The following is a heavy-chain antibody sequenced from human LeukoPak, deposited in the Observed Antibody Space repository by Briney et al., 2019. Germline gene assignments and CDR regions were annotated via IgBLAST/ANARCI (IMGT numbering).Heavy chain of an antibody. Sequence: GGSLRLSCAASGFTFGNYGMSWVRQAPGKGLEWVSGINWNGGSTGYADSVEGRFTISRDNAKNSQYLQMNSLRVEDTALYCCARAQTYGDSRLLLDYWGQGTLVTVSS. CDR2: INWNGGST. V-gene: IGHV3-20*04. J-gene: IGHJ4*02. CDR3: ARAQTYGDSRLLLDY. CDR1: GFTFGNYG. D-gene: IGHD3-16*01.